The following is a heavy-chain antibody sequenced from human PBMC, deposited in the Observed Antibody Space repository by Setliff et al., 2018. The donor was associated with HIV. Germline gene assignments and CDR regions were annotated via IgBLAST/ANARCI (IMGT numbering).Heavy chain of an antibody. D-gene: IGHD3-10*01. CDR3: ARAPFTSGHYGADY. V-gene: IGHV1-46*01. Sequence: ASVKVSCKASASRYSFTAYNMHWVRQAPGQGLEWMGIINPFGGTTTYAQKFQGRVTMTRDTSTSTVYMELRSLRSEDTAVYCCARAPFTSGHYGADYWGQGTLVTVSS. CDR1: ASRYSFTAYN. CDR2: INPFGGTT. J-gene: IGHJ4*02.